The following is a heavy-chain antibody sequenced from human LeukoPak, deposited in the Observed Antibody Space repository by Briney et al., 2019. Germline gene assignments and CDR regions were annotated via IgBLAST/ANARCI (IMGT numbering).Heavy chain of an antibody. D-gene: IGHD1-1*01. Sequence: GASVRVSCKASGYTFTTFDINWVRQATGQGLEWMGWMNPNSGGRGSAQSFQGRVTLTSDASISTAYMELSRLTSDDTAVYYCVRGISNTNSYFEYWGQGTRVTVSS. CDR3: VRGISNTNSYFEY. V-gene: IGHV1-8*01. J-gene: IGHJ4*02. CDR1: GYTFTTFD. CDR2: MNPNSGGR.